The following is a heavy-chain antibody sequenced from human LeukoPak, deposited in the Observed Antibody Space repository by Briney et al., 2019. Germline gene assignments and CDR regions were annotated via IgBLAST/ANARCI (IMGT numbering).Heavy chain of an antibody. V-gene: IGHV1-2*02. J-gene: IGHJ5*02. CDR2: INPNIGGT. D-gene: IGHD2-15*01. CDR3: ARGGVGHCSGGSCPTSWFDP. Sequence: ASVKVSCKASGYTFTGHHMHWVRQAPGQGLEWIGWINPNIGGTHYAQKFQGRVTMTRDTSISTVYMELIRLISDDTAVYYCARGGVGHCSGGSCPTSWFDPWGQGTLVTVSS. CDR1: GYTFTGHH.